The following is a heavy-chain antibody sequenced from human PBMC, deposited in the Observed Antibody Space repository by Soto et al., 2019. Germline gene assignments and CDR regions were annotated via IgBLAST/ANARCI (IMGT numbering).Heavy chain of an antibody. CDR3: AKGVRDFSIYYYGMDV. Sequence: GSLRLSCAASGFTFSSYAMSWVRQAPGKGLEWVSGISGSGGRTYYADSVKGRFAISRDNSKNTLYLQMNSLRAEDTAVYYCAKGVRDFSIYYYGMDVWGQGTTVTDSS. CDR1: GFTFSSYA. D-gene: IGHD3-3*01. CDR2: ISGSGGRT. V-gene: IGHV3-23*01. J-gene: IGHJ6*02.